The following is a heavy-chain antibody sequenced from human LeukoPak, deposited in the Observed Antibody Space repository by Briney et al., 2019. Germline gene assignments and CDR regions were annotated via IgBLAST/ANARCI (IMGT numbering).Heavy chain of an antibody. J-gene: IGHJ4*02. CDR1: GFTFNYYG. CDR3: ARHGGYISFDY. V-gene: IGHV3-20*04. Sequence: GGSLRLSCAASGFTFNYYGMSWVRQAPGKGLEWVSGINWSGGSIGYADSVKGRFTISRDSAKNSLYLQMNSLRDEDTALYYCARHGGYISFDYWGQGTLVTVSS. CDR2: INWSGGSI. D-gene: IGHD5-12*01.